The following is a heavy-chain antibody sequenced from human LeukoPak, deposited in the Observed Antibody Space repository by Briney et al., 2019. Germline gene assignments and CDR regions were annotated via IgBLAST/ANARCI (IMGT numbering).Heavy chain of an antibody. CDR3: ARLRSSSWPFDY. Sequence: SETLSLTCAVYGGSFSGYYWSWIRQPPGKGLEWIGEINHSGSTNYNPSLKSRVTISVDTSKNQFSPKLSSVTAADTAVYYCARLRSSSWPFDYWGQGTLVTVSS. CDR1: GGSFSGYY. D-gene: IGHD6-13*01. CDR2: INHSGST. V-gene: IGHV4-34*01. J-gene: IGHJ4*02.